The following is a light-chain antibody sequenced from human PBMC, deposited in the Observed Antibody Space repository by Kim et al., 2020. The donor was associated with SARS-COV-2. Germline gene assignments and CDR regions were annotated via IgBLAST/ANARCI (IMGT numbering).Light chain of an antibody. CDR1: KSVGSK. CDR2: GSS. V-gene: IGKV3-15*01. Sequence: SPGERATRSCRASKSVGSKLAWYQHKPGQAPRLLIFGSSTRATDIPARFSGSGSGTEFTLTISSLQSEDFAVYYCQQYSNWPPLSFGGGTKVDIK. J-gene: IGKJ4*01. CDR3: QQYSNWPPLS.